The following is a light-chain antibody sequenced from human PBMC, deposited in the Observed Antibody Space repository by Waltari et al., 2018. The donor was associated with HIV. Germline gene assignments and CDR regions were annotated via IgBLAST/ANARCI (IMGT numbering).Light chain of an antibody. J-gene: IGKJ2*01. CDR2: GTS. CDR1: RAITGIS. V-gene: IGKV3-20*01. CDR3: QQYGPSEYT. Sequence: TVLTQSPRTLSLSPGERVTLSCSDSRAITGISLAGYQQKAGQALRLRIDGTSSSDTGIPDRFSGSGSGTDFTLTISRLEPEDCAVYFCQQYGPSEYTFGQGTKLESK.